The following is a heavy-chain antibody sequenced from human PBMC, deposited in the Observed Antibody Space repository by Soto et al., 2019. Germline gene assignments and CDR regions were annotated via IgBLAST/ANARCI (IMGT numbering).Heavy chain of an antibody. CDR3: AKGRYDFWSPYYFDS. V-gene: IGHV3-74*01. CDR2: INTDGSST. D-gene: IGHD3-3*01. J-gene: IGHJ4*02. Sequence: GGSLRLSCVASGFTFSIYWMHWVRQAPGKGLVWVSRINTDGSSTSYADSVKGRFTISRDNARNSLYLQMDSLRDEDTALYYCAKGRYDFWSPYYFDSWGQGTLVTVSS. CDR1: GFTFSIYW.